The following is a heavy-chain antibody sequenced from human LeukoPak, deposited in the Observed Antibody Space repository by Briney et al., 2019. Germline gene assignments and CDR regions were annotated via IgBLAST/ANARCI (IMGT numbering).Heavy chain of an antibody. Sequence: SETLSLTCTVSGGSISSYYWSWIRQPPGKGLEWIGYIYYSGSTNYNPSLKSRVTISVDTSKNQFSLKLSSVTAADTAVYYCARDSAPMNTLGHWFDPWGQGTLVTVSS. CDR2: IYYSGST. V-gene: IGHV4-59*12. J-gene: IGHJ5*02. CDR3: ARDSAPMNTLGHWFDP. D-gene: IGHD2-2*02. CDR1: GGSISSYY.